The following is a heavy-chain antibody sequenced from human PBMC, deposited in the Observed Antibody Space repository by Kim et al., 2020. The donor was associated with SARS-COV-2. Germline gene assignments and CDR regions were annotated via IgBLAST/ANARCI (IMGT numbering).Heavy chain of an antibody. CDR2: SNK. D-gene: IGHD6-13*01. V-gene: IGHV3-33*06. J-gene: IGHJ5*02. CDR3: AKDSQNPGT. Sequence: SNKYYADSVKGRFTISRDNSTNTLYLQMNSLRAEDTAVYYCAKDSQNPGTWGQGTLVTVSS.